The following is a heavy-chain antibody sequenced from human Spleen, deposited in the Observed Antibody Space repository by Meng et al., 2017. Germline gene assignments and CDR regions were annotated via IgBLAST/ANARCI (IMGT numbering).Heavy chain of an antibody. CDR3: ARLYYYGSRRYSFDY. Sequence: GSLRLSCTVSGGSISSSSYYWGWIRQPPGKGLEWIGSIYYSGSTYYNPSLKSRVTISVDTSKNQFSLKLSSVTAADTAVYYCARLYYYGSRRYSFDYWGQGTLVTVSS. V-gene: IGHV4-39*07. D-gene: IGHD3-10*01. CDR2: IYYSGST. J-gene: IGHJ4*02. CDR1: GGSISSSSYY.